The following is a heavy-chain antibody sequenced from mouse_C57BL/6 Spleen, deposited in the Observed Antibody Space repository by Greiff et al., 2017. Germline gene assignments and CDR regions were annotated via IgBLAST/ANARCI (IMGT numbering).Heavy chain of an antibody. CDR3: TRDQEGNYLYAMDY. Sequence: EVKLMEFGEGLVKPGGFLKLSCAASGFTFSSYALSWVRPTPEKRLEWVAYISSGSDYIYYADTVKGRFTISRDNARNTLYLQMSRLKSEDTAMYYGTRDQEGNYLYAMDYWGQGTSVTVSS. V-gene: IGHV5-9-1*02. J-gene: IGHJ4*01. D-gene: IGHD1-1*02. CDR2: ISSGSDYI. CDR1: GFTFSSYA.